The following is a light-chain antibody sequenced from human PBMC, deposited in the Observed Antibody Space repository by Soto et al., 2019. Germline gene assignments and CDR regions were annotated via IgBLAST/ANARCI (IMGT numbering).Light chain of an antibody. J-gene: IGKJ1*01. CDR2: KAS. V-gene: IGKV1-5*03. Sequence: DIQMTQSPSTLSASVGDRVSITCRASQSLSSRLAWYQQKPGKAPKLLIYKASTLESGVPSRFSGSGSGTEFTLTISSLHPDDFATYYCQQYNNYWTFGQGTKVEIK. CDR3: QQYNNYWT. CDR1: QSLSSR.